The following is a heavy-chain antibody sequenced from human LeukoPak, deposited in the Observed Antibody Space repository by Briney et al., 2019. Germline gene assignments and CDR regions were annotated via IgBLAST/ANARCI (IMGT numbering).Heavy chain of an antibody. J-gene: IGHJ4*02. CDR3: ARGNYYGSGSYFLSDQ. CDR1: GGSISTYY. D-gene: IGHD3-10*01. V-gene: IGHV4-59*01. CDR2: IYHSGST. Sequence: SETLSLTCTVSGGSISTYYWSWIRQPPGKGLEWIGYIYHSGSTNYNPFLKSRVTISVDKSKNQFSLKLSSVTAADTAVYYCARGNYYGSGSYFLSDQWGQGTLVTVSS.